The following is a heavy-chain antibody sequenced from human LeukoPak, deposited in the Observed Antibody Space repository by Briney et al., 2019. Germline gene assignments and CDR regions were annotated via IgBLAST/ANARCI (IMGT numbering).Heavy chain of an antibody. CDR1: GLTVGINY. CDR2: VYIGGST. D-gene: IGHD3-9*01. CDR3: ARSPDNYYYYYGMDV. J-gene: IGHJ6*02. V-gene: IGHV3-53*01. Sequence: GGSVSLLCAASGLTVGINYMSWVRQAAGKGLEWVSVVYIGGSTYYADSVKGRFTISRDNSKNTLYLQMNSLRAEDTAVYYCARSPDNYYYYYGMDVWGQGTTVTVSS.